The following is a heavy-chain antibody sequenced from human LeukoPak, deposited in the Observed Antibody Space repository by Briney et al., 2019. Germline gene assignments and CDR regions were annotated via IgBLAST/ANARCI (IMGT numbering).Heavy chain of an antibody. J-gene: IGHJ3*02. D-gene: IGHD3-22*01. CDR3: ARGHGQKYYDIHHPPFDI. V-gene: IGHV3-9*01. CDR2: ISWNSGSI. Sequence: AGRSLRLSCAASGFTFDDYAMHWVRQAPGKGLEWVSGISWNSGSIGYADSVKGRFTISRDNAKNSLYLQMNSLRGEDTAVYYCARGHGQKYYDIHHPPFDIWGQGTMVTVSS. CDR1: GFTFDDYA.